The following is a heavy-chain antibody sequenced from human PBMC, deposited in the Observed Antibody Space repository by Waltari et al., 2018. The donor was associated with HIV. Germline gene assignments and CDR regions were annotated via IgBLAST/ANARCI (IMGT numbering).Heavy chain of an antibody. CDR2: INAGNGNT. J-gene: IGHJ4*02. Sequence: QVQLVQSGAVAKNPGASVKVSSKASGSPFPSYAMHWVRQAPGQRLEWMGWINAGNGNTKYSQKFQGRVTITRDTSASTAYMELSSLRSEDTAVYYCARGDYDSSGYYYDYWGQGTLVTVSS. CDR3: ARGDYDSSGYYYDY. V-gene: IGHV1-3*01. D-gene: IGHD3-22*01. CDR1: GSPFPSYA.